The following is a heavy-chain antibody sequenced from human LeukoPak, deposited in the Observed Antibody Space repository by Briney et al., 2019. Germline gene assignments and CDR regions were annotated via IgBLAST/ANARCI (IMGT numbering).Heavy chain of an antibody. CDR2: ISSSSTYI. V-gene: IGHV3-21*01. J-gene: IGHJ4*02. Sequence: GGSQRLSCAASGFTFSSYSMNWVRQAPGKGLEWVSSISSSSTYIYYADLVKGRFTISRDNAKNSLYLQMNSLRAEDTTVYYCAREDVPGFYDSSGYVSWGQGTLVTVSS. CDR3: AREDVPGFYDSSGYVS. CDR1: GFTFSSYS. D-gene: IGHD3-22*01.